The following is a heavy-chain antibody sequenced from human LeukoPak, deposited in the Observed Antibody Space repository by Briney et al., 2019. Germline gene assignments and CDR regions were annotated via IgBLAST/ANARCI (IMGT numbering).Heavy chain of an antibody. Sequence: PGGSLRLSCAASGFSFSTYTMNWVRQAPGKGLEWVANIKQDGSEKYYVDSVKGRFTISRDNAKNSLYLQMDSLRAEDTAVYYCARAGSGWYYFDYWGQGTLVTVSS. CDR3: ARAGSGWYYFDY. V-gene: IGHV3-7*01. CDR1: GFSFSTYT. D-gene: IGHD6-19*01. CDR2: IKQDGSEK. J-gene: IGHJ4*02.